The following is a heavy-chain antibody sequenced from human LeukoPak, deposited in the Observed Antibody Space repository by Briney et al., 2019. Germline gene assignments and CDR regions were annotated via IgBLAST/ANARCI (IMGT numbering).Heavy chain of an antibody. CDR2: IYYSGST. D-gene: IGHD5/OR15-5a*01. J-gene: IGHJ4*02. CDR3: ARHLRLRYFDY. Sequence: LETLSLTCTVSGGSISSSSYYWGWIRQPPGKGLEWIGSIYYSGSTYYNPSLKSRVTISVDTSKNQFSLKLSSVTAADTAVYYCARHLRLRYFDYWGQGTLVTVSS. V-gene: IGHV4-39*01. CDR1: GGSISSSSYY.